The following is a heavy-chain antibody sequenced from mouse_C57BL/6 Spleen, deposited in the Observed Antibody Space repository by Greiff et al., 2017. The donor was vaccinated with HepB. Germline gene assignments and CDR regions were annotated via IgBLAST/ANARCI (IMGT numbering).Heavy chain of an antibody. CDR3: ARSGGTTGAY. Sequence: VQLQQSGAELVRPGTSVKVSCKASGYAFTNYLIEWVKQRPGQGLEWIGVINPGSGGTNYNEKFKGKATLTADKSSSTAYMQLSSLTSEDSAVYFCARSGGTTGAYWGQGTLVTVSA. CDR1: GYAFTNYL. V-gene: IGHV1-54*01. D-gene: IGHD1-1*01. CDR2: INPGSGGT. J-gene: IGHJ3*01.